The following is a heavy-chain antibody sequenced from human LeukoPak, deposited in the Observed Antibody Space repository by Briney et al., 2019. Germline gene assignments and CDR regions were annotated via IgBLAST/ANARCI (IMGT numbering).Heavy chain of an antibody. D-gene: IGHD3-10*01. Sequence: EGSLRLSCAASGFTFSSYAMHWVRQAPGKGLEWVAVISYDGSKKYYADSVKGRFTISRDNSKNTLYLQMNSLRAEDTAVYYCARDPLIWFGELLYQFDYWGQGTLVTVSS. CDR3: ARDPLIWFGELLYQFDY. CDR1: GFTFSSYA. J-gene: IGHJ4*02. CDR2: ISYDGSKK. V-gene: IGHV3-30-3*01.